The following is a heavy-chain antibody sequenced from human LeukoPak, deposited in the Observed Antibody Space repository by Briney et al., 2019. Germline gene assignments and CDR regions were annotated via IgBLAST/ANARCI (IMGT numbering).Heavy chain of an antibody. D-gene: IGHD4-17*01. J-gene: IGHJ3*02. V-gene: IGHV4-39*07. Sequence: SETLSLTCTVSGGSISSSSYYWGWIRQPPGKGLEWIGSIYYSGSTYYNPSLKSRVTISVDTSKNQFSLKLSSVTAADTAVYYCARSYGDYGAPRGAFDIWGQGTMVTVSS. CDR1: GGSISSSSYY. CDR2: IYYSGST. CDR3: ARSYGDYGAPRGAFDI.